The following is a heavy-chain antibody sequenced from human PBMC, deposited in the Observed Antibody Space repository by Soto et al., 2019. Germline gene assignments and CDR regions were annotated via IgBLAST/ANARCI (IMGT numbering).Heavy chain of an antibody. V-gene: IGHV3-9*01. J-gene: IGHJ6*02. CDR3: AKDIKCSSTSCYPHTKHYYYGMDV. D-gene: IGHD2-2*01. Sequence: RGGSLRLSCAASGFTFDDYAMHWVRQAPGKGLEWVSGISWNSGSIGYADSVKGRFTISRDNAKNSLYLQMNSLRAEDTALYYCAKDIKCSSTSCYPHTKHYYYGMDVWGQGTTVTVSS. CDR2: ISWNSGSI. CDR1: GFTFDDYA.